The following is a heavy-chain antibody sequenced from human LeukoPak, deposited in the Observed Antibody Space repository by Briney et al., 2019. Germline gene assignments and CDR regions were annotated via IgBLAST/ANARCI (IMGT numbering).Heavy chain of an antibody. D-gene: IGHD4-11*01. CDR1: GFTVSHNY. Sequence: GGSLRLSCAASGFTVSHNYMNWVRQAPGKGLVWVSRINSDGYSISYADSVKGRFTISRDNAKNTLYLQMDSLRAEDTAVYYCARWVATGGWFDPWGQGTLVTVSS. J-gene: IGHJ5*02. V-gene: IGHV3-74*01. CDR3: ARWVATGGWFDP. CDR2: INSDGYSI.